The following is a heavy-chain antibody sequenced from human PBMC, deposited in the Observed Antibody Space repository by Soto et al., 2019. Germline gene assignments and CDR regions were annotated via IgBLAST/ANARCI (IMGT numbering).Heavy chain of an antibody. J-gene: IGHJ6*02. CDR3: ARDATVTTVGRYYYYGMDV. V-gene: IGHV4-30-4*01. CDR1: GGSISSGDYY. Sequence: PSETMSLTCTVSGGSISSGDYYWSWIRQPPGKGLEWIGYIYYSGSTYYNPSLKSRVTISVDTSKNQFSLKLSSVTAADTAVYYCARDATVTTVGRYYYYGMDVWGQGTTVTVS. CDR2: IYYSGST. D-gene: IGHD4-4*01.